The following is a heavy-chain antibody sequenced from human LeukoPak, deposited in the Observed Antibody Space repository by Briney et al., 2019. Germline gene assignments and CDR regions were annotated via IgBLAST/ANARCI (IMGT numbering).Heavy chain of an antibody. V-gene: IGHV3-15*01. CDR1: GFTFSSYS. D-gene: IGHD6-19*01. CDR3: TTDGAVAGEDV. CDR2: IKSKTDGGTT. J-gene: IGHJ6*04. Sequence: GGSLRLSCVASGFTFSSYSINWVRQSPGKGLEWVGRIKSKTDGGTTDYAAPVKGRFTISRDDSKNTLYLQMNSLKTEDTAVYYCTTDGAVAGEDVWGKGTTVTVSS.